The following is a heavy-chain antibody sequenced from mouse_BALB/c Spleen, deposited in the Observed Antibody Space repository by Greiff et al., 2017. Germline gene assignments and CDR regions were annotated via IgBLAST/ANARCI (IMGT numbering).Heavy chain of an antibody. V-gene: IGHV5-6-5*01. CDR3: ARGEDGSDY. J-gene: IGHJ2*01. Sequence: EVMLVESGGGLVKPGGSLKLSCAASGFTFSSYAMSWVRQTPEKRLEWVASISSGGSTYYPDSVKGRFTISRDNARNILYLQMSSLRSEDTAMYYCARGEDGSDYWGQGTTLTVSS. D-gene: IGHD1-1*01. CDR2: ISSGGST. CDR1: GFTFSSYA.